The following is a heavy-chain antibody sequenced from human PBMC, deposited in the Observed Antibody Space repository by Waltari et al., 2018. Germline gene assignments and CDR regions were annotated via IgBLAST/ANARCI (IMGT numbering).Heavy chain of an antibody. J-gene: IGHJ3*02. D-gene: IGHD1-20*01. Sequence: EVQLVQSGAEVKKPGESLKISCKGSGYSFTTYWIGWVRQMPGKGLDWLGCIYPGDSYTRYGPSCHGQVTSSADKSLSTAYPQWSKLKASDSAMYYCARRRYNWNEYPVDIWGHGTMVTVSS. CDR1: GYSFTTYW. V-gene: IGHV5-51*01. CDR3: ARRRYNWNEYPVDI. CDR2: IYPGDSYT.